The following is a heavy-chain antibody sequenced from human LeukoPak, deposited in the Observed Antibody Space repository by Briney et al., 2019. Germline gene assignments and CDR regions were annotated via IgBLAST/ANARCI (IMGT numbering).Heavy chain of an antibody. V-gene: IGHV4-30-2*01. D-gene: IGHD5-18*01. CDR2: IYHSGST. CDR1: GGSISSGGYY. Sequence: PSETLSLTCTVSGGSISSGGYYWSWIRQPPGKGLEWIGYIYHSGSTYYNPSLKSRVTMSVDRSKNQFSLKLSSVTAADTAVYYCARGKAMVTFYFDYWGQGTLVTVSS. J-gene: IGHJ4*02. CDR3: ARGKAMVTFYFDY.